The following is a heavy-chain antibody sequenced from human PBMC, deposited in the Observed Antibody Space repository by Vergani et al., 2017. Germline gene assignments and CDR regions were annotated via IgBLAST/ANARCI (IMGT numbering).Heavy chain of an antibody. CDR3: ARDGKGYYYYYMDV. D-gene: IGHD4-23*01. CDR1: VFTFSSYA. J-gene: IGHJ6*03. V-gene: IGHV3-30-3*01. Sequence: QVQLVESGGGVVQPGRSLRLSCAASVFTFSSYAMHWVRQAPGKGLEWVAVISYDGSNKYYADSVKGRFTISRDNSKNTLYLQMNSLRAEDTAVYYCARDGKGYYYYYMDVWGKGTTVTVSS. CDR2: ISYDGSNK.